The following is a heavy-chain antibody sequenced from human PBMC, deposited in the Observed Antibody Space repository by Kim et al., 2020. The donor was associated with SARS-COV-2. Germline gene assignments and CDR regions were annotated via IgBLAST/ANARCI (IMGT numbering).Heavy chain of an antibody. CDR3: AASVPGTVWDF. Sequence: ASLKVSCKTSGYTFTYYAIHWVRQAPGQGLEWMGLITGSNGDTKYSQKFQARLTITRDTSASTAYLDLSSQRSDDTAMYYCAASVPGTVWDFRGQGALVTVSS. J-gene: IGHJ1*01. CDR1: GYTFTYYA. D-gene: IGHD1-26*01. CDR2: ITGSNGDT. V-gene: IGHV1-3*01.